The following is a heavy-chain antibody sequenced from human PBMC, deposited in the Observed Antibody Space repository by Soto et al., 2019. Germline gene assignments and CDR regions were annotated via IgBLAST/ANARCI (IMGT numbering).Heavy chain of an antibody. J-gene: IGHJ4*02. CDR2: ISYDGSNK. V-gene: IGHV3-30-3*01. CDR3: ARDAPWLRRFDY. D-gene: IGHD5-12*01. Sequence: GGSLRLSCAASGFTFNSYTMQWVRQAPCKGLEWVAVISYDGSNKYYAGSVKGRFTISRDNSKNTLYVQMKRLRVEDTPVYYCARDAPWLRRFDYWGQQNLVTVSS. CDR1: GFTFNSYT.